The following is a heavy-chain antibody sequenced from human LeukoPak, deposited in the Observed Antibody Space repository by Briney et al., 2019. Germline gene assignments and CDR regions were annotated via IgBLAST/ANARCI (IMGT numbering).Heavy chain of an antibody. CDR2: IKQDGSEK. Sequence: PGGSLRLSCAASEFTFRSYWMHWVRKAPGKGLEWVATIKQDGSEKYYVDSVKGRFTISRDNAKNSLYLQMNSLRAEDTAVYYCARAMDVWGKGTTVTVSS. V-gene: IGHV3-7*01. CDR3: ARAMDV. CDR1: EFTFRSYW. J-gene: IGHJ6*03.